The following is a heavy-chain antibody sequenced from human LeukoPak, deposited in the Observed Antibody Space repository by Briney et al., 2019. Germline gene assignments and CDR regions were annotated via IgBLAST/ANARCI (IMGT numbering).Heavy chain of an antibody. V-gene: IGHV1-69*05. Sequence: SVKVSCKASGGTFSSYAISWVRQAPGQGLEWMGGIIPIFGTANYAQKFQGRVTITTDESTSTAYMGLSSLRSEDTAVYYCASPSLGATYYFDYWGQGTLVTVSS. D-gene: IGHD1-26*01. J-gene: IGHJ4*02. CDR2: IIPIFGTA. CDR3: ASPSLGATYYFDY. CDR1: GGTFSSYA.